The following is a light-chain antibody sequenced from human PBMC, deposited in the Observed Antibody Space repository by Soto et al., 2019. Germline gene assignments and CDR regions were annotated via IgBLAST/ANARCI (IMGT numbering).Light chain of an antibody. Sequence: DIQMTQFPPTLSASIGDRVTITCRASQTISSSLAWYQQKPGNAPKLLIYKASTLETGVPSRFSGSGSGTEFTLTISSLQPDDFATYYCQQYDSYSPYTFGQGTRLEIK. J-gene: IGKJ2*01. CDR1: QTISSS. V-gene: IGKV1-5*03. CDR2: KAS. CDR3: QQYDSYSPYT.